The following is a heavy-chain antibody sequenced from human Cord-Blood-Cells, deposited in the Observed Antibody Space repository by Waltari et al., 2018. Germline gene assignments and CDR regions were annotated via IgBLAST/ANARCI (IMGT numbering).Heavy chain of an antibody. CDR1: GGSSRGYY. Sequence: QVQQQQWGAGLLKPSETLSLPWAAYGGSSRGYYWSWIRQPPGKGLEWIGEINHSGSTNYNPSLKSRVTISVDTSKNQFSLKLSSVTAADTAVYYCARFDYWGQGTLVTVSS. CDR3: ARFDY. V-gene: IGHV4-34*01. J-gene: IGHJ4*02. CDR2: INHSGST.